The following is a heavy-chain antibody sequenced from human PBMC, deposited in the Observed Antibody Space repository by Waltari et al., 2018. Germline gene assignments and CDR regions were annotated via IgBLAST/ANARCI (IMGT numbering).Heavy chain of an antibody. V-gene: IGHV1-46*01. CDR3: ARAGDIVVVPAAIYYYYGMDV. CDR2: INPSGGST. Sequence: QVQLVQSGAEVKKPGASVKVSCKASGYTFTSSYMHWVRQAPGQGLEWMGIINPSGGSTSYAQKFQGRVTMTRDTSTSTVYMELSSLRSEDTAVYYCARAGDIVVVPAAIYYYYGMDVWGQGTTVTVSS. D-gene: IGHD2-2*01. J-gene: IGHJ6*02. CDR1: GYTFTSSY.